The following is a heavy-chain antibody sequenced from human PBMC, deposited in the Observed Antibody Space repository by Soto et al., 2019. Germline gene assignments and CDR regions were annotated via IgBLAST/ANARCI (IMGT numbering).Heavy chain of an antibody. CDR2: IKPDESEK. J-gene: IGHJ5*02. CDR1: GFTFSDSW. Sequence: LRLSCTASGFTFSDSWMTWVRQAPGKGLEWVARIKPDESEKKYADSVKGRFSISRDNTKNSMYLQMDSLRGEDTAVYYCVRGGSNYASWGQGTLVTVSS. D-gene: IGHD4-4*01. CDR3: VRGGSNYAS. V-gene: IGHV3-7*01.